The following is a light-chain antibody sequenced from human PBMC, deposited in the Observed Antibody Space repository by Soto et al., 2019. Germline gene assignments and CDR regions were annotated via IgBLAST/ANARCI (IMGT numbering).Light chain of an antibody. Sequence: DIVMTQSPDSLAVSLGERATINCKSSQRVLYSSNNKNYLAWYQQKPGQPPKLLIYWASTRESGVPARFSGSGSGTDFTLTISSLQAEDVAVYYCQQYYTTPSYTFGQGTKLEIK. CDR3: QQYYTTPSYT. V-gene: IGKV4-1*01. CDR1: QRVLYSSNNKNY. CDR2: WAS. J-gene: IGKJ2*01.